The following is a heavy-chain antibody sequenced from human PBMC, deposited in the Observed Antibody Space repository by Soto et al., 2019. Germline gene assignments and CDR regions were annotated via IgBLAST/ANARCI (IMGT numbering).Heavy chain of an antibody. CDR2: ISYGGGTI. J-gene: IGHJ4*02. D-gene: IGHD2-2*01. CDR1: GFTFKNYG. CDR3: AKEGNAFTSRFIDF. V-gene: IGHV3-30*18. Sequence: GGSLRLSCAASGFTFKNYGMQWVRQAPGKGLEWVAVISYGGGTIFYADSVKGRFTISRDNSNNTLYLQMNNLRAEDTAVFYCAKEGNAFTSRFIDFWGQGTLVTVSS.